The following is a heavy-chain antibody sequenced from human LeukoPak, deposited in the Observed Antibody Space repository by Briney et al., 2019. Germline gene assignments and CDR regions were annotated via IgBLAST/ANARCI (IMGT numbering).Heavy chain of an antibody. D-gene: IGHD2-2*02. J-gene: IGHJ4*02. V-gene: IGHV1-2*02. CDR1: GYTFTGYY. Sequence: ASVKVSCKASGYTFTGYYMHWVRQAPGQGLEWMGWINPYSGGTNYAQKFQGRVTMTRDTSISTAYMELSRLRSDDTAVYYCARGYCSSTSCYTDFDYWGQGTLVIVSS. CDR3: ARGYCSSTSCYTDFDY. CDR2: INPYSGGT.